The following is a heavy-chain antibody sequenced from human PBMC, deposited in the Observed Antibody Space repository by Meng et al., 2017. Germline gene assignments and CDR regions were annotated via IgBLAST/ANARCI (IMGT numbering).Heavy chain of an antibody. D-gene: IGHD3-10*01. J-gene: IGHJ6*02. CDR2: IIPIFGTA. Sequence: KISCKASGGTFSSYAISWVRQAPGQGLEWMGGIIPIFGTANYAQKFQGRVTITADESTSTAYMELSSLRSEDTAVYYCARSIPSSGSRAYYGMDVWGQGATVTVSS. CDR3: ARSIPSSGSRAYYGMDV. V-gene: IGHV1-69*01. CDR1: GGTFSSYA.